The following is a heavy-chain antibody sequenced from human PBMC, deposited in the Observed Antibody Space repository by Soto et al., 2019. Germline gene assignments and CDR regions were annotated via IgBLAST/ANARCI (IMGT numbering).Heavy chain of an antibody. CDR2: IYYSGST. CDR3: ARHPRVSSSWFDP. V-gene: IGHV4-59*08. D-gene: IGHD6-13*01. CDR1: GGSISSYY. J-gene: IGHJ5*02. Sequence: SETLSLTCTVSGGSISSYYWSWIRQPPGKGLEWIGYIYYSGSTNYNPSFKSRVTISVDTSKNQFSLKLSSVTAADTAVYYCARHPRVSSSWFDPWGQGTLVTVSS.